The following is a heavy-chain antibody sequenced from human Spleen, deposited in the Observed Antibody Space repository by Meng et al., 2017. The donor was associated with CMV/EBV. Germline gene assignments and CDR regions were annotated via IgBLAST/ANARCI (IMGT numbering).Heavy chain of an antibody. CDR3: ARAVGPTRFDP. CDR2: INPNTGGT. Sequence: SCTASGYTFTDNHIHWVRQAPGQGLEWMGWINPNTGGTNYAQKFQGRVTMAWDTSINTAYMELSRLTSDDTALFYCARAVGPTRFDPWGQGTLVTVSS. J-gene: IGHJ5*02. CDR1: GYTFTDNH. V-gene: IGHV1-2*02. D-gene: IGHD1-26*01.